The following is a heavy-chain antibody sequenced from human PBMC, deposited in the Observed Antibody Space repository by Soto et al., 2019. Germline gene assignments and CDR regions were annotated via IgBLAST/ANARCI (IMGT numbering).Heavy chain of an antibody. CDR3: ARGRWLQGDYYYYGMDV. CDR2: IIPIFGTA. Sequence: ASVKVSCKASGGTFSSYAISWVRQAPGQGLEWMGGIIPIFGTANYAQKFQGRVTITADESTSTAYRELSSLRSEDTAVYYCARGRWLQGDYYYYGMDVWGQGTTVTVSS. D-gene: IGHD5-12*01. J-gene: IGHJ6*02. V-gene: IGHV1-69*13. CDR1: GGTFSSYA.